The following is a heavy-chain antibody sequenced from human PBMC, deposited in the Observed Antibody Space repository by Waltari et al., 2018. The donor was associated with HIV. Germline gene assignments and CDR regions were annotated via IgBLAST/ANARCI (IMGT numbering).Heavy chain of an antibody. D-gene: IGHD1-1*01. Sequence: EVQLLESGGGLVQPGGSLRLSCVGSGFTFRNYGMTWVRQAPGKGLEWVSGLSGSGGSTPYADSVKGHFTISRDNSNNTSYLQMNSLRAEDTAVYYCAIQYNPLNNYYYGMDVWGQGTTVTVSS. CDR1: GFTFRNYG. V-gene: IGHV3-23*01. CDR3: AIQYNPLNNYYYGMDV. CDR2: LSGSGGST. J-gene: IGHJ6*02.